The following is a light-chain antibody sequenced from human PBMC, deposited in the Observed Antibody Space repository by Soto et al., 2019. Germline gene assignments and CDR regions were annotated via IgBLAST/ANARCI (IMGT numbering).Light chain of an antibody. CDR2: EVV. CDR3: KSYAGSNTYV. J-gene: IGLJ1*01. CDR1: KNDIGVYDF. V-gene: IGLV2-8*01. Sequence: QSVLTQPPSASGSPGQSVTISCTGTKNDIGVYDFVSWYQHHPGKAPRLIIYEVVQRPSGVPDRFSGSESGNTASLTVSGLRAADEADYFCKSYAGSNTYVFGSGTKVTVL.